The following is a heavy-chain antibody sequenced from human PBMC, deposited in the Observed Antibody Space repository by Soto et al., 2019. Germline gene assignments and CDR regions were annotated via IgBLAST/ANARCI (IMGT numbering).Heavy chain of an antibody. Sequence: EVQLVESGGGLVQPGGSLKLSCEASGFTFSGSAMHWVRQASGKGLEWVGRIRSETNSYATAYVASVQGRFTISRDDSKNTAYLQMNSLKTEDTAVYYGIPGIEVAGPWGQGTLVTVSS. CDR1: GFTFSGSA. J-gene: IGHJ5*02. D-gene: IGHD6-19*01. V-gene: IGHV3-73*01. CDR2: IRSETNSYAT. CDR3: IPGIEVAGP.